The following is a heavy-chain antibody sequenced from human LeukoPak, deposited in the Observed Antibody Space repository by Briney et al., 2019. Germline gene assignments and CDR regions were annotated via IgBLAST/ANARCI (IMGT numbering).Heavy chain of an antibody. J-gene: IGHJ4*02. CDR3: ASNGHYSLDY. CDR2: IYYSGST. Sequence: PSETLSLTCTVSGGSISSYYWSWIRQPPGKGLEWIGYIYYSGSTNYNPSLKSRVTISVDKSKNQFSLDLSSVTAADTAVYYCASNGHYSLDYWGQGTLVTVSS. CDR1: GGSISSYY. D-gene: IGHD2-15*01. V-gene: IGHV4-59*12.